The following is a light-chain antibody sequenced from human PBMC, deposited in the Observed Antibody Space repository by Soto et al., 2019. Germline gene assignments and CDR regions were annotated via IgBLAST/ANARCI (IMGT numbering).Light chain of an antibody. CDR2: DVS. CDR3: FSYTASNTLV. V-gene: IGLV2-14*01. J-gene: IGLJ3*02. Sequence: QSVLTQPASVSGSPGQLITISCTGTSSDIGAYNYVSWYQQHPGKVPRVIIYDVSNRPSGVSYRFSGSKSGITASLTISGLQSEDEADYYCFSYTASNTLVFGGGTKLTVL. CDR1: SSDIGAYNY.